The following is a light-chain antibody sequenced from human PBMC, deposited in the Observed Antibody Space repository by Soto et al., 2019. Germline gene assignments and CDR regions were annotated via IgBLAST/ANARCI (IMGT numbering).Light chain of an antibody. Sequence: EIVMTQSAATLSVSPGERATLSCRASQSVSTNLAWYQQKPGQAPRLLIYGASTRATGIPARFSGSGSGTEFTLTISSPQSEDFAVYYCQQYNNWPSMYTFGQGTKLEIK. CDR3: QQYNNWPSMYT. J-gene: IGKJ2*01. CDR2: GAS. V-gene: IGKV3-15*01. CDR1: QSVSTN.